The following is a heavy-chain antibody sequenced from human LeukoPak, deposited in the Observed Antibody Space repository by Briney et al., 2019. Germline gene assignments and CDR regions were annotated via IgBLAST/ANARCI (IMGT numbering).Heavy chain of an antibody. J-gene: IGHJ4*02. Sequence: GGSLRLSCAASGFTFSTYTMNWVRQAPGKGLEWVSSISGSSSYKYYEDSVKGRFTISRDNAKNSLYLQMNSLRAEDTAVYYCARDVYCSSATCPFDYWGQGTLVTVSS. V-gene: IGHV3-21*01. D-gene: IGHD2-2*01. CDR3: ARDVYCSSATCPFDY. CDR1: GFTFSTYT. CDR2: ISGSSSYK.